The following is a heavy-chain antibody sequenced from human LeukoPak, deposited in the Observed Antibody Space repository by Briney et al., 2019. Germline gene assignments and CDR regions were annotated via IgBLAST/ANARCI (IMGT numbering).Heavy chain of an antibody. V-gene: IGHV4-4*07. Sequence: PSETVSLTCTVSGASISAFYWSWMRQPAGKGLEWIGCIYSSGSTNYNPSLKCRVTMSVYTSKNQYSLKLRSVTAADTAVDVCARVARADRVYYGSGSDAFDVWGQGAMVTVSS. CDR2: IYSSGST. D-gene: IGHD3-10*01. CDR1: GASISAFY. CDR3: ARVARADRVYYGSGSDAFDV. J-gene: IGHJ3*01.